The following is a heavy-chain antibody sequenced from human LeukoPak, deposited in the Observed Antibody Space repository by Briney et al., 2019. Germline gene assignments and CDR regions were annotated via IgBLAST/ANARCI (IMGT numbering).Heavy chain of an antibody. CDR1: GFTFSGSA. V-gene: IGHV3-73*01. CDR3: ARERQLRH. J-gene: IGHJ4*02. CDR2: IRSKANSYAT. D-gene: IGHD2-2*01. Sequence: GGSLRLSCAASGFTFSGSAMHWVRQASGKGLEWVGRIRSKANSYATAYAASVKGRFTISRDDSKNMAYLQMNSLRAEDTAVYYCARERQLRHWGQGTLVTVSS.